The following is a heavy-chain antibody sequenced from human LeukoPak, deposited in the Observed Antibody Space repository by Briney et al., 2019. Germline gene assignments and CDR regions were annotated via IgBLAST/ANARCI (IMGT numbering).Heavy chain of an antibody. CDR3: ARGRGITTARGVRP. Sequence: GSLRLSCAASGFTVSNAWMTWIRQPPGKGLEWIGEIDRSESTNYNPSLKSRVTISVDTSKNQFSLKLSSVTAADTAVYYCARGRGITTARGVRPWGQGTLVTVSS. CDR1: GFTVSNAW. J-gene: IGHJ5*02. CDR2: IDRSEST. D-gene: IGHD6-13*01. V-gene: IGHV4-34*01.